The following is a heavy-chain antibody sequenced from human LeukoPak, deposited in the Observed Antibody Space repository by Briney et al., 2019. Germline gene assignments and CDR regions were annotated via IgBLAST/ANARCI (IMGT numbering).Heavy chain of an antibody. CDR3: AKDQTIFGVVIIQGMDV. J-gene: IGHJ6*02. D-gene: IGHD3-3*01. Sequence: GGSLRLSCAASGFTFSSYGMHWVRQAPGKGLEWVAVISYDGSNKYYADSVKGRFTISRDNSKNTLYLQMNSLRAEDTAVYYCAKDQTIFGVVIIQGMDVWGQGTTVTVSS. CDR1: GFTFSSYG. V-gene: IGHV3-30*18. CDR2: ISYDGSNK.